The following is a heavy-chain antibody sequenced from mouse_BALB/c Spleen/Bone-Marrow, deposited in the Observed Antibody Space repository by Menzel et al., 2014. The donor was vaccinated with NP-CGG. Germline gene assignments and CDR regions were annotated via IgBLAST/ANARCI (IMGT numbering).Heavy chain of an antibody. CDR1: GYTFTNYW. D-gene: IGHD1-1*01. V-gene: IGHV1-69*02. CDR3: ARGRTTVVSDY. Sequence: QVHVKQSGAEVVKPGASVKVSCKASGYTFTNYWMQWVEQRPGQGLEWIGEIEPSDSYTNYNQDFKGKATLTVDKSSSTAYMQLSSQTSEDSAVYYCARGRTTVVSDYWGQGTSLTVSS. J-gene: IGHJ2*02. CDR2: IEPSDSYT.